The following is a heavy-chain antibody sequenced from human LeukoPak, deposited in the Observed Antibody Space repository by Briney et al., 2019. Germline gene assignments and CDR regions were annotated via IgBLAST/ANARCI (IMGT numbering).Heavy chain of an antibody. CDR3: VKDGECSSTSCSLDY. V-gene: IGHV3-23*01. CDR2: VSGSGATT. D-gene: IGHD2-2*01. Sequence: GGSLRLSCAASGFTFSSSAMSWVRQAPGKGLEWVSTVSGSGATTYYADSVKGRFTISRDNSKNTLYLQVNSLRAEDTAVYYCVKDGECSSTSCSLDYWGQGTLVTVSS. J-gene: IGHJ4*02. CDR1: GFTFSSSA.